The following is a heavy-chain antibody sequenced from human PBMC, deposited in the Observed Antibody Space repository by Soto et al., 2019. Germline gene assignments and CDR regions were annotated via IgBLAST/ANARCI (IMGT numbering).Heavy chain of an antibody. CDR1: GGSISSGGYY. J-gene: IGHJ3*02. Sequence: SETLSLTCTVAGGSISSGGYYWSWIRQHPGKGLAWIGYIYYSGSTYYNPSLKSRVTISVDTSKNQFSLKLSSVTAADTAVYYCARDRVRGYYYDSSGDAFDIWGQGTMVTVSS. CDR2: IYYSGST. D-gene: IGHD3-22*01. CDR3: ARDRVRGYYYDSSGDAFDI. V-gene: IGHV4-31*03.